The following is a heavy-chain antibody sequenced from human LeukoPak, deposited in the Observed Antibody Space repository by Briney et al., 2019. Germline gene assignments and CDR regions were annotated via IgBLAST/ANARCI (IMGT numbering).Heavy chain of an antibody. CDR3: ARQFKGLLDS. CDR1: GGAVRDSKY. Sequence: SETLSLTCSVSGGAVRDSKYWTWIRKSPEKRLEWIGYISNGGSTEYNPSLKSRVTISLDTSKSQFSLKLIFMTAADRAVYYCARQFKGLLDSWGQGALVTVS. CDR2: ISNGGST. J-gene: IGHJ4*02. V-gene: IGHV4-59*08.